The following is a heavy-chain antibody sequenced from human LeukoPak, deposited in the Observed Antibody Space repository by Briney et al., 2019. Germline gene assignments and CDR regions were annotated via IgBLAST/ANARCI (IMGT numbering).Heavy chain of an antibody. J-gene: IGHJ4*02. Sequence: GGSLRLSCAASGFTFSSYGMHWVRQAPGKGLEWVAVIWYDGSNKYYADSVKGRFTISRDNSKNTLYLQMNSLRAEDTAVYYCAKEGPRSAFDYWGQGTLVTLSS. CDR1: GFTFSSYG. CDR2: IWYDGSNK. CDR3: AKEGPRSAFDY. V-gene: IGHV3-33*06.